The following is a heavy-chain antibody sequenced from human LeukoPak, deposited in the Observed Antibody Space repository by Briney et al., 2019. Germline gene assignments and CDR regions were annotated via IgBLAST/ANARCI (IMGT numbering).Heavy chain of an antibody. V-gene: IGHV5-51*01. CDR3: ARPSGRGYSYGSAVDY. Sequence: GASLKISCKGSGSRFTSYWIGWVRQMPGKGLEWMGIIYPGDSDTRYSPSFQGQVTISADKSISTAYLQWSSLKASDTAMYYCARPSGRGYSYGSAVDYWGQGTLVTVSS. D-gene: IGHD5-18*01. CDR1: GSRFTSYW. CDR2: IYPGDSDT. J-gene: IGHJ4*02.